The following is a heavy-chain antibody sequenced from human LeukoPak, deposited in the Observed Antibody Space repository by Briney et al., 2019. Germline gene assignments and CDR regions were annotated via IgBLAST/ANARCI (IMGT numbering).Heavy chain of an antibody. CDR3: AKVGYCSSSSSCPTGSFWFDP. V-gene: IGHV3-7*02. CDR2: IKQDGSEK. Sequence: LVESGGGVXQPGRSLRLSCAASGFTYSSYWMSWVRQAPGKGLEWVANIKQDGSEKYYVDSVKGRFTISRDNAKNSLYLQMNSLRAEETAVYHCAKVGYCSSSSSCPTGSFWFDPWGQGTLVTVSS. CDR1: GFTYSSYW. D-gene: IGHD2-2*01. J-gene: IGHJ5*02.